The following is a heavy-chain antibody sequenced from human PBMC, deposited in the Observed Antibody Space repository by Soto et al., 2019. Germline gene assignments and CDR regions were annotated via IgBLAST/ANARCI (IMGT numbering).Heavy chain of an antibody. CDR2: IYYSGST. CDR3: ARRYGGTLDY. V-gene: IGHV4-59*08. CDR1: GGSISSYY. J-gene: IGHJ4*02. D-gene: IGHD4-17*01. Sequence: QVQLQESGPGLVKPSESLSLTCTVSGGSISSYYWCWIRQPPGKGLEWIWYIYYSGSTNYNPSLKSPVTIPVDTSNNPFSLKLRSVTAADTAVSYWARRYGGTLDYWDAGTLVTVSS.